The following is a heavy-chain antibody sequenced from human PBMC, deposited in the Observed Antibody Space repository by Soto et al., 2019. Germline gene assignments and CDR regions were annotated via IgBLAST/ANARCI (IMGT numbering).Heavy chain of an antibody. J-gene: IGHJ4*02. CDR1: GFTFTSYA. CDR3: ARDGETKQWLRFFDY. CDR2: ISYDGSNT. Sequence: GGSLRLSCAASGFTFTSYAMHWVRQAPGRGLEYVAIISYDGSNTYYADSVKGRFTISRDNSKNTLYLQVNSLRAEDTAVYYCARDGETKQWLRFFDYWGQGTLVTVSS. D-gene: IGHD6-19*01. V-gene: IGHV3-30*03.